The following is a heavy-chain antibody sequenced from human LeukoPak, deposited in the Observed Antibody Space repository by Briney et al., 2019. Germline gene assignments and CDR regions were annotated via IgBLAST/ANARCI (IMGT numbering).Heavy chain of an antibody. CDR2: IYHSGST. Sequence: SETLSLTCAVSGYSISSGYYWGWIQQPPGKGLEWIGSIYHSGSTYYNPSLKSRVTISVDTSKNQFSLKLSSVTAADTAVYYCARDLSYYGSGSYVYWGQGTLVTVSS. J-gene: IGHJ4*02. CDR3: ARDLSYYGSGSYVY. D-gene: IGHD3-10*01. CDR1: GYSISSGYY. V-gene: IGHV4-38-2*02.